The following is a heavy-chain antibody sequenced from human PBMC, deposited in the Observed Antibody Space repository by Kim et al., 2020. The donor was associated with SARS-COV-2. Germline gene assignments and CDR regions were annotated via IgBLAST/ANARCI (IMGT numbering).Heavy chain of an antibody. CDR2: INWNGGST. CDR3: AREVWDILTGSGNWFDP. J-gene: IGHJ5*02. D-gene: IGHD3-9*01. Sequence: GGSLRLSCAASGFTFDDYGMSWVRQAPGKGLEWVSGINWNGGSTGYADSVKGRFTISRDNAKNSLYLQMNSLRAEDTALYHCAREVWDILTGSGNWFDPWGQGTLVTVSS. V-gene: IGHV3-20*01. CDR1: GFTFDDYG.